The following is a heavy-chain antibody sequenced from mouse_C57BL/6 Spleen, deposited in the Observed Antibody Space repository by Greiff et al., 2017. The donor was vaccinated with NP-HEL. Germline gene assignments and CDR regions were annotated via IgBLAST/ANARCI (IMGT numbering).Heavy chain of an antibody. D-gene: IGHD1-1*01. CDR2: ISSGSSTI. Sequence: EVQVVESGGGLVKPGGSLKLSCAASGFTFSDYGMHWVRQAPEKGLEWVAYISSGSSTIYYADTVKGRFTISRDNAKNTLFLQMTSLRSEDTAMYYCARRDYGSYFDYWGQGTTLTVSS. J-gene: IGHJ2*01. CDR3: ARRDYGSYFDY. CDR1: GFTFSDYG. V-gene: IGHV5-17*01.